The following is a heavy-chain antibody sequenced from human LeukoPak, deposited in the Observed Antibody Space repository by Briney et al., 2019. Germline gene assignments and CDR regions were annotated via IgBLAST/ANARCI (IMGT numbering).Heavy chain of an antibody. CDR3: ARDACSSISCYHNWSDH. V-gene: IGHV3-21*01. Sequence: GGSMTLSWAAAGFTFSSYSMNWVRQAPGKGLEWVSSISSSSGYIYYADSVNGRLTIFSDNANNSMYMQMISLRAEDTAVYSCARDACSSISCYHNWSDHWGQGTLVTVSS. D-gene: IGHD2-2*01. J-gene: IGHJ5*02. CDR1: GFTFSSYS. CDR2: ISSSSGYI.